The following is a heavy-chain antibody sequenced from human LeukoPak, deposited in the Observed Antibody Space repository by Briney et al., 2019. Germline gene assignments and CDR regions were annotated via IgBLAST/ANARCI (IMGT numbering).Heavy chain of an antibody. D-gene: IGHD2-15*01. J-gene: IGHJ4*02. V-gene: IGHV3-21*01. CDR3: ARDPGCSGGSCYPNFDY. CDR1: GFTFTTYS. CDR2: ISSSSGYI. Sequence: PGGSLRLSCAASGFTFTTYSMNWVRQAPGKGLEWVSSISSSSGYIYYADSVKGRFTISRDNAKKSLYLQMNSLRAEDTAVYYCARDPGCSGGSCYPNFDYWGQGTLVTVSS.